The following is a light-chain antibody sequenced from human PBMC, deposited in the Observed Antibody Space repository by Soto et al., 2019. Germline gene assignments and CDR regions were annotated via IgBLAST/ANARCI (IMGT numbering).Light chain of an antibody. CDR2: GTS. V-gene: IGKV3-20*01. Sequence: IVITHSPATLSFSPFEISTLSCRSSQSVSSNLAWYQQKPGQAPRLLIYGTSTRATGIPDRFSGSGSGTDFTLTISRLEPEDFAVYYCQQYGSSPPRTFGGGTKVDI. CDR1: QSVSSN. CDR3: QQYGSSPPRT. J-gene: IGKJ4*01.